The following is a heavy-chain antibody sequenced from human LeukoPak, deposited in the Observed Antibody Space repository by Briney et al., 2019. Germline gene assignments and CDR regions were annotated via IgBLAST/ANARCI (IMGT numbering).Heavy chain of an antibody. CDR2: INPNSGST. Sequence: ASVKVSCEASGYTFTDYYIHWVRQAPGQGLEWMGWINPNSGSTNYAQNLQGRVSMTRDTSISTAHMELSRLRSDDTAAYCCARARWQLVPYFDSWGQGTLVTVSS. V-gene: IGHV1-2*02. CDR1: GYTFTDYY. D-gene: IGHD6-6*01. CDR3: ARARWQLVPYFDS. J-gene: IGHJ4*02.